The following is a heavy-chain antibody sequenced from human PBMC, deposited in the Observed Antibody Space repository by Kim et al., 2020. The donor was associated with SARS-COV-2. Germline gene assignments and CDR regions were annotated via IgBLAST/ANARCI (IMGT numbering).Heavy chain of an antibody. CDR2: ISYSGTT. V-gene: IGHV4-59*01. Sequence: SETLSLTCSVSGGSISTSYWSWIRQPPGKGLEWIGYISYSGTTNYNPSLKSRVTIAVDTSKNQFSLKMTSLTAADTAVYYCARVVFRQWLAQHFDCWGQGTLVTVSS. D-gene: IGHD6-19*01. J-gene: IGHJ4*02. CDR3: ARVVFRQWLAQHFDC. CDR1: GGSISTSY.